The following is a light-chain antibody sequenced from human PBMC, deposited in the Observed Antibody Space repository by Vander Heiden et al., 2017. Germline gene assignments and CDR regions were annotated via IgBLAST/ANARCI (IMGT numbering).Light chain of an antibody. CDR2: AVS. Sequence: DAVMTQPPPSLPVTLGQPASTPCRPGRALVYSNGNTYLNWYQQRPGQAPRLLIYAVSRRDCGVPDRFSGSGSGTDFTLKISRVEAEDVGVYYCMQGTHWYTFGQGTKLEIK. V-gene: IGKV2-30*01. CDR3: MQGTHWYT. CDR1: RALVYSNGNTY. J-gene: IGKJ2*01.